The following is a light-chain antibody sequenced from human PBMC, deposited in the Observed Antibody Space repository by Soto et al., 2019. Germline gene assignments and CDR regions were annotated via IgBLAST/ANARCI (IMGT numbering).Light chain of an antibody. CDR3: QQYGNSPLT. CDR2: GAS. Sequence: EIALTQSPGTLSLSPGERATLSCRASQSVSSYLAWYQQKPGQAPRLLISGASSRATDIPDRFSGSGSGTDFTLTISRLEPEDFAVYYCQQYGNSPLTFGQGTKLEIK. CDR1: QSVSSY. J-gene: IGKJ2*01. V-gene: IGKV3-20*01.